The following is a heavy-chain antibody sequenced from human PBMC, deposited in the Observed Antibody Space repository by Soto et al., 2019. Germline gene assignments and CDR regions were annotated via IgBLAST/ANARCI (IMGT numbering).Heavy chain of an antibody. CDR2: IADIGST. CDR1: GGSISGYY. J-gene: IGHJ4*02. CDR3: ARAPGYSYGFGYFDS. Sequence: SETLSLTCTVSGGSISGYYWIWIRQPPGKGLEWIGYIADIGSTNYNPSLNSRVTISVDTSKNQFSLRLSSVTAADTAVYYCARAPGYSYGFGYFDSWGKGALVTVSS. V-gene: IGHV4-4*09. D-gene: IGHD5-18*01.